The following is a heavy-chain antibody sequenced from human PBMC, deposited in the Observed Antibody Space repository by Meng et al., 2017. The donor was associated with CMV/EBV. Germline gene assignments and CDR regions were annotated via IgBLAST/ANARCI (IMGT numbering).Heavy chain of an antibody. J-gene: IGHJ4*02. CDR3: ARHGDTAIVVGIDY. V-gene: IGHV4-4*07. D-gene: IGHD5-18*01. CDR1: GGSTSSYY. Sequence: GQVHEWARGVVTPSATLSLPCTFSGGSTSSYYWSWIRHTGGKGMEWIGRIYTSGSTDYTPSLKSRVTMSVDTSKNQFSLKLSSVTAADTAVYYCARHGDTAIVVGIDYWGQGTLVTVSS. CDR2: IYTSGST.